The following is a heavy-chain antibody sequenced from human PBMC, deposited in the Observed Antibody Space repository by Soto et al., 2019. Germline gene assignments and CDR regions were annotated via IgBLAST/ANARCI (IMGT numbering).Heavy chain of an antibody. CDR3: ARGRYSYGWGTGDY. D-gene: IGHD5-18*01. Sequence: QVQLVQSGAEVKKPGSSVKVSCKASGGTFSSYAISWVRQAPGQGLEWMGGIIPIFGTANYAQKFQGRVTITADESTSTAYMGLSSLRSEDTAVYYCARGRYSYGWGTGDYWGQGTLVTVSS. CDR1: GGTFSSYA. CDR2: IIPIFGTA. J-gene: IGHJ4*02. V-gene: IGHV1-69*12.